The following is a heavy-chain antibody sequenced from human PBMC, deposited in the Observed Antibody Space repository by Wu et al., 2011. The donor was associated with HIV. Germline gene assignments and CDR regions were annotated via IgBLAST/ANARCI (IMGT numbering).Heavy chain of an antibody. D-gene: IGHD1-1*01. CDR3: WRDATRSYHATGPQDY. CDR2: ISVFNSNT. Sequence: QVQLVQSGAEVKKPGSSVKVSCKASGGTFSSYAISWVRQAPGQGLEWMGWISVFNSNTNYAQKFQGRLTLTTDTSTSTVYMELRSLRSDDTAVYYCWRDATRSYHATGPQDYWGQGTLVTVSS. J-gene: IGHJ4*02. V-gene: IGHV1-18*01. CDR1: GGTFSSYA.